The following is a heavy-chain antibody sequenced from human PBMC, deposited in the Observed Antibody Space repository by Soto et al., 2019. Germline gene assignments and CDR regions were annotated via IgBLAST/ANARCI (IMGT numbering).Heavy chain of an antibody. CDR2: ISAYDGNT. D-gene: IGHD3-22*01. Sequence: QAQLVQSGAEVKKPGASVKVSCKASGYTFTSYGINWVRQAPGQGLEWLGWISAYDGNTKYAQSVQGRASMTTDTSTKTAYMELRSLRSDETAMYYCARGGYYDSSGSRNYYYYGMNVWGQGTTVSVSS. CDR1: GYTFTSYG. J-gene: IGHJ6*02. CDR3: ARGGYYDSSGSRNYYYYGMNV. V-gene: IGHV1-18*04.